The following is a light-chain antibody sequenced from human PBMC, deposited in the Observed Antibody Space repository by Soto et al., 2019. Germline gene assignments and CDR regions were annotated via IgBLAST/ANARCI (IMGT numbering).Light chain of an antibody. CDR3: QQGYSTPLT. Sequence: DIQMTQSPSSLSASVGDRVTITCRASQSIISYLNWYQQKPGEAPKLLIYTASNLQSGVSSRFSGSGSGTDFTLTISSLQPEDFATYYCQQGYSTPLTFGGGTKVDI. CDR2: TAS. J-gene: IGKJ4*01. V-gene: IGKV1-39*01. CDR1: QSIISY.